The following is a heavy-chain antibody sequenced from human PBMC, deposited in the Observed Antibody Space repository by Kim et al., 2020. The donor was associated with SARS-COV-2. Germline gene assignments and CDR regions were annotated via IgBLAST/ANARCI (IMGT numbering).Heavy chain of an antibody. CDR3: ARFLLSSSWYLQGWFDP. CDR1: GGTFSSYA. J-gene: IGHJ5*02. CDR2: IIPIFGTA. Sequence: SVKVSCKASGGTFSSYAISWVRQAPGQGLEWMGGIIPIFGTANYAQKFQGRVTITADESTSTAYMGLSSLRSEDTAVYYCARFLLSSSWYLQGWFDPWGQGTLVTVSS. D-gene: IGHD6-13*01. V-gene: IGHV1-69*13.